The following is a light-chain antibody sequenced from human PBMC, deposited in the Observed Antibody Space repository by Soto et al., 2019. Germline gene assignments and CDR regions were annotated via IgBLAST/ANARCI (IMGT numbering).Light chain of an antibody. CDR3: QQYNTYAT. J-gene: IGKJ2*01. CDR1: QSISSW. Sequence: DIQMTQSPSTLSASVGDRVTITCRASQSISSWLAWYQQRPGKAPKLLIYKASTLESGVPSRFSGSGSGTEFTLTISCLQPDEFAAYYCQQYNTYATFGQGTKLEIK. CDR2: KAS. V-gene: IGKV1-5*03.